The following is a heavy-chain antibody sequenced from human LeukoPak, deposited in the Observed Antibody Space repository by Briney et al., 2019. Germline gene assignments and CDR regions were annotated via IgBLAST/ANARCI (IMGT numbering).Heavy chain of an antibody. CDR2: IGYDGSNK. J-gene: IGHJ5*02. Sequence: GGSLRLSCAASGFTFTNYDMHWVRQAPGKGLECVAFIGYDGSNKYYADSMKRGFTVSRDKSKNTLYLQMNRLRTEDTAVYYCAKGLYYKDRSGYPAWGQGTLVPISS. CDR3: AKGLYYKDRSGYPA. D-gene: IGHD3-22*01. V-gene: IGHV3-30*02. CDR1: GFTFTNYD.